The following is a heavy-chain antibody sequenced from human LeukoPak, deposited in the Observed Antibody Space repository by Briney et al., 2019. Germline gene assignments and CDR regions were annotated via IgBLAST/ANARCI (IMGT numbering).Heavy chain of an antibody. CDR2: IYNIGSS. Sequence: PSETLSLTCTVSGGSISSYYWSWIRQPPGKGLEWIGCIYNIGSSNYNPSLKSRVTISVDTSNNQFSLKVSSVTAADTAVYYCARHLEYGSGWLKPFDYWGQGTLVTVSS. CDR1: GGSISSYY. CDR3: ARHLEYGSGWLKPFDY. V-gene: IGHV4-59*08. D-gene: IGHD6-19*01. J-gene: IGHJ4*02.